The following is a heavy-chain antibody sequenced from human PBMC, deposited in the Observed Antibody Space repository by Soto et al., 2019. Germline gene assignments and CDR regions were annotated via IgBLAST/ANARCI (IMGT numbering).Heavy chain of an antibody. CDR3: ATPPIYYGSGSYYNAKIYYYYGMDV. J-gene: IGHJ6*02. V-gene: IGHV1-3*01. CDR1: GYTFTSYA. Sequence: ASVKVSCKASGYTFTSYAMHWVRQSPGQRLERMGWINAGNGNTKYSQKFQGRVTITRDTSASTAYMELSSLRSEDTAVYYCATPPIYYGSGSYYNAKIYYYYGMDVWGQGTTVTVSS. D-gene: IGHD3-10*01. CDR2: INAGNGNT.